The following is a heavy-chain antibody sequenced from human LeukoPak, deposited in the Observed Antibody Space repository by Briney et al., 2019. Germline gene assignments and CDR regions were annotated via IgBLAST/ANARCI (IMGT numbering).Heavy chain of an antibody. CDR2: ISSNGGST. Sequence: PGGSLRLSCSASGFTFSRYAMHWVRQAPGKGLEYVSAISSNGGSTNYADSVKGRFTISRDNSKNTLYLQTSSLRAEDTAVYYCVMGPSITMAPVYGMDVWGQGTTVTVSS. D-gene: IGHD3-10*01. CDR3: VMGPSITMAPVYGMDV. CDR1: GFTFSRYA. V-gene: IGHV3-64D*06. J-gene: IGHJ6*02.